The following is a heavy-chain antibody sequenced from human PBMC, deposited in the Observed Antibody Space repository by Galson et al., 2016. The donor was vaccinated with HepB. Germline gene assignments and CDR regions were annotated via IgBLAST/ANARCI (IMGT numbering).Heavy chain of an antibody. D-gene: IGHD4-17*01. CDR2: ITYSGTT. J-gene: IGHJ5*02. V-gene: IGHV4-39*01. CDR3: ARQHPTGDAPDL. Sequence: TLSLTCFVSGFSVRGSNYHWGWIRQSPGKGLEWVGSITYSGTTYYNPSLKSRVTVSVDTSRDHFSLMLGSVTAADTAVYYCARQHPTGDAPDLWRQGTLVTVSS. CDR1: GFSVRGSNYH.